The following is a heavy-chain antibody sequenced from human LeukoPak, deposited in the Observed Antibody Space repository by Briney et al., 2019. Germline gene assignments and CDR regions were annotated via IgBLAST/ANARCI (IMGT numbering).Heavy chain of an antibody. CDR2: INQGGNEK. V-gene: IGHV3-7*01. Sequence: GGSLRLSCAASGFTFNNYWMCWVRQAPGKGLEWVANINQGGNEKYYVDSVRGRFTISRDNAKNSLYLQMNSLRDEDTSVYYCARDFGTTGYDLYDYWGQGTLVTVSS. CDR1: GFTFNNYW. D-gene: IGHD3-9*01. J-gene: IGHJ4*02. CDR3: ARDFGTTGYDLYDY.